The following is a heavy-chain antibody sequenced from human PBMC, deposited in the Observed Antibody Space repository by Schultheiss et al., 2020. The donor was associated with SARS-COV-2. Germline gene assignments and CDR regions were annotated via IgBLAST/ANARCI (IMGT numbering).Heavy chain of an antibody. CDR2: IYYSGST. Sequence: SETLSLTCTVSGGSISSGDYYWSWIRQPPGKGLEWIGYIYYSGSTYYNPSLKSRVTISVDTSKNQFSLKLSSVTAADTAVYYCARGEGYSYAYDYWGQGMLVTVSS. J-gene: IGHJ4*02. D-gene: IGHD5-18*01. CDR1: GGSISSGDYY. CDR3: ARGEGYSYAYDY. V-gene: IGHV4-30-4*08.